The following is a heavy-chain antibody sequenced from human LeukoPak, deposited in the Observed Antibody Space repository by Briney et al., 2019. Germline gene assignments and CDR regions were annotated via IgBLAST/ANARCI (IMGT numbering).Heavy chain of an antibody. Sequence: SVKVSCKASGGTFSSYAISWVRQAPGQGREWMGGIIPIFGTANYAQKFQGRVTIAADESTSTAYMELSSLRSEDTAVYYCARARHKAYCGGDCYSYYFDYWGQGTLVTVSS. D-gene: IGHD2-21*02. CDR2: IIPIFGTA. CDR1: GGTFSSYA. CDR3: ARARHKAYCGGDCYSYYFDY. V-gene: IGHV1-69*13. J-gene: IGHJ4*02.